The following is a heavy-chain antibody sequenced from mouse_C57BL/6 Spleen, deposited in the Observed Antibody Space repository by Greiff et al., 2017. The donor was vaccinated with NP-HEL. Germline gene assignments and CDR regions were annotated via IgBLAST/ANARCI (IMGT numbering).Heavy chain of an antibody. J-gene: IGHJ2*01. Sequence: EVQLVESGGDLVKPGGSLKLSCAASGFTFSSYGMSWVRQTPDKRLEWVATISSGGSYTYYPDSVKGRFTISRDNAKNTLYLQMSSLKSEDTAMYYCASLYYYGSSYGYFDYWGQGTTLTVSS. CDR1: GFTFSSYG. D-gene: IGHD1-1*01. CDR2: ISSGGSYT. CDR3: ASLYYYGSSYGYFDY. V-gene: IGHV5-6*01.